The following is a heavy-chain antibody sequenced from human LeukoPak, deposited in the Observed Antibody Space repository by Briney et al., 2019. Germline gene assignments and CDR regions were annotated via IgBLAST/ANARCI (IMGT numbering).Heavy chain of an antibody. CDR1: GFTFDDYG. CDR2: IRSKVYGGTP. V-gene: IGHV3-49*04. Sequence: QTGGSLRLSCAASGFTFDDYGMSWVRQAPGKGLEWVGFIRSKVYGGTPEYAASVKGRFTISRDDSKGIAYLQMNSLKTEDTAVYYCTRDSDNEGFGELLYYMDVWGKGTTVTISS. CDR3: TRDSDNEGFGELLYYMDV. D-gene: IGHD3-10*01. J-gene: IGHJ6*03.